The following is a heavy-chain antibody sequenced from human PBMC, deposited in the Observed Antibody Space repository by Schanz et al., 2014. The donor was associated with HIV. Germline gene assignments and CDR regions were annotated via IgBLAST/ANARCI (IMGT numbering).Heavy chain of an antibody. Sequence: EVQLLESAGGLVQPGGSLRLSCAASGFTFNNYAMTWVRQAPGKGLEWVSSISESGGRTYYADSVNGRFTISRDNSKNTLYLQMTTLRTKDTAVYYCAKPEYDSSGNSQSHFDYWGRGTLVTVSS. J-gene: IGHJ4*02. CDR3: AKPEYDSSGNSQSHFDY. D-gene: IGHD3-22*01. CDR2: ISESGGRT. V-gene: IGHV3-23*01. CDR1: GFTFNNYA.